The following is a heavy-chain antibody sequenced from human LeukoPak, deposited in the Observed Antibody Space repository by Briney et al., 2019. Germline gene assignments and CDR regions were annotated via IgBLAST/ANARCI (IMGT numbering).Heavy chain of an antibody. CDR1: GGSFSGYY. CDR3: ARVVPGLITIFGVVTDY. Sequence: PSETLSLTCAVYGGSFSGYYWGWIRQPPGKGLEWIGEINHSGSTNYNPSLKSRVTISVDTSKNQFSLKLSSVTAADTAVYYCARVVPGLITIFGVVTDYWGQGTLVTVSS. CDR2: INHSGST. D-gene: IGHD3-3*01. J-gene: IGHJ4*02. V-gene: IGHV4-34*01.